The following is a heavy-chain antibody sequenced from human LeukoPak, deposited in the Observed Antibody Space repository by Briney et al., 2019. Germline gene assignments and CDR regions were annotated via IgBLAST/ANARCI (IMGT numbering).Heavy chain of an antibody. CDR3: ARDSGSGGDDP. V-gene: IGHV1-18*01. Sequence: DTVKVSCKASGYTVTSYGSSRVRQAPGQGLEWMGWISAYNGNTNYAQKLQGRVTMTTDTSTSTAYMELRSLRSDDTAVYYCARDSGSGGDDPWGQGTLVTVSS. D-gene: IGHD3-10*01. CDR2: ISAYNGNT. CDR1: GYTVTSYG. J-gene: IGHJ5*02.